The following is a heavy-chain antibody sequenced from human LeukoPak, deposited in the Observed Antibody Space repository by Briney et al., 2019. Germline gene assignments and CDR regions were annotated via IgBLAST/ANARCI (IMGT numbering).Heavy chain of an antibody. CDR3: AKIRVIFNWNYAYYFDC. V-gene: IGHV3-30*18. D-gene: IGHD1-7*01. CDR1: GFTFSRYG. CDR2: ISYDGSDK. Sequence: PGRSLRLSCAASGFTFSRYGMHWVRQAPGKGLEWVAVISYDGSDKYYADSVKGRFTISRDNSKNTLYLQMNSLRAEDTAVYYCAKIRVIFNWNYAYYFDCWGQGSLVTVSS. J-gene: IGHJ4*02.